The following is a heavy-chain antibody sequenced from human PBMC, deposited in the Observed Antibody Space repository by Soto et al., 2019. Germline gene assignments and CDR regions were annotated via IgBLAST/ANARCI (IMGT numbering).Heavy chain of an antibody. CDR1: GVPFSSKAG. CDR2: IYHNGRT. Sequence: QVHLEESGPGLVSPWGPLSLPFKVSGVPFSSKAGGTWVRQPPGRGREWIGEIYHNGRTNYNPSLKSRVSLSVDKSKNQFSLNLQSLTAADTAVYYCARGTLIGSSTRNWFDPWGQGTQVTVSS. D-gene: IGHD3-10*01. V-gene: IGHV4-4*02. CDR3: ARGTLIGSSTRNWFDP. J-gene: IGHJ5*02.